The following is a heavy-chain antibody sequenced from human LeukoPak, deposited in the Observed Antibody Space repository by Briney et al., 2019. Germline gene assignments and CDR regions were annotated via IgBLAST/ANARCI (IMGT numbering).Heavy chain of an antibody. D-gene: IGHD6-13*01. V-gene: IGHV4-59*01. CDR1: GGSISSYY. J-gene: IGHJ4*02. CDR3: ARDPSIAAAGPLFDY. CDR2: IYYSGST. Sequence: PSETLSLTCTVSGGSISSYYWSWIRQPPGKGLEWIGHIYYSGSTNYNPSLKSRVTISVDTSKNQFSLKLSSVAAAGTAVYYCARDPSIAAAGPLFDYWGQGTLVTVSS.